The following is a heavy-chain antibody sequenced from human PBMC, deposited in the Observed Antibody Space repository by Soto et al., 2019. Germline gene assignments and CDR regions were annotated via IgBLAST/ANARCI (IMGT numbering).Heavy chain of an antibody. CDR1: GYTFTSYG. V-gene: IGHV1-18*04. CDR2: ISAYNGNT. J-gene: IGHJ4*02. Sequence: EASVKVSCKASGYTFTSYGISWVRQAPGQGLEWMGWISAYNGNTNYAQKLQGRVTMTTDTSTSTAYMELRSLRSDDTAVYYCARDDEHSGSVDFDYWGQGTLVTVSS. CDR3: ARDDEHSGSVDFDY. D-gene: IGHD1-26*01.